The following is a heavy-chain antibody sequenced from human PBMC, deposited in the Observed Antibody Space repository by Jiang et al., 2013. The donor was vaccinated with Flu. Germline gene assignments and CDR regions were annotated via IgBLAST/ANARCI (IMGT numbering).Heavy chain of an antibody. CDR1: GFTVSSNY. D-gene: IGHD4-17*01. CDR2: IYSGGST. J-gene: IGHJ4*02. Sequence: LQLVESGGGLVQPGGSLRLSCAASGFTVSSNYMSWVRQAPGKGLEWVSVIYSGGSTYYADSVKDRFTISRDNSKNTLYLQMNSLRAEDTAVYYCASDPYYGDYADYVGPGNPGHRL. V-gene: IGHV3-66*01. CDR3: ASDPYYGDYADY.